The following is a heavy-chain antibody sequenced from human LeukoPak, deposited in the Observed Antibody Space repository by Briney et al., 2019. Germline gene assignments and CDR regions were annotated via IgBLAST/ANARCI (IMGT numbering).Heavy chain of an antibody. D-gene: IGHD6-13*01. CDR1: GDSISSRSYY. CDR2: IYYSGST. CDR3: ARLSYSSSWSTFDY. Sequence: SETLSLTCTVSGDSISSRSYYWAWIRQPPGKGLEWIGRIYYSGSTYHNPSLKSRVTISVDTSENQFSLKLSSVTAADTAVYYCARLSYSSSWSTFDYWGQGTLVTVSS. J-gene: IGHJ4*02. V-gene: IGHV4-39*01.